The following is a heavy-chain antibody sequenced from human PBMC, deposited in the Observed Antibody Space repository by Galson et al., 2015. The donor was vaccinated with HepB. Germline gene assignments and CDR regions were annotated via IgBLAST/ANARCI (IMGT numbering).Heavy chain of an antibody. D-gene: IGHD3-16*01. CDR2: ISSFNNYI. CDR3: ARDVVWDRASDV. Sequence: SLRLSCAASGFSFSAHTMTWVRQAPGKGLEWVSSISSFNNYIYYADSVKGRFTISRDNAKNSLYLQMNSLRAEDTAVYYCARDVVWDRASDVWAQGTLVTVSS. J-gene: IGHJ4*02. CDR1: GFSFSAHT. V-gene: IGHV3-21*06.